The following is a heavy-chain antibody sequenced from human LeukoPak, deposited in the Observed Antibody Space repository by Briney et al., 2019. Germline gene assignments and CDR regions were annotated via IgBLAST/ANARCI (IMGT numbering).Heavy chain of an antibody. CDR3: ARGTWLYAFDI. V-gene: IGHV4-30-2*01. CDR1: GGSISSDGYS. J-gene: IGHJ3*02. Sequence: SETLSLTCAVSGGSISSDGYSWSWIRQPPGKGLEWIGYIYHSGSTYYNPSLKSRVTISVDRSKNQFSLKLSSVTAADTAVYYCARGTWLYAFDIWGQGTMVTVSS. CDR2: IYHSGST. D-gene: IGHD3-22*01.